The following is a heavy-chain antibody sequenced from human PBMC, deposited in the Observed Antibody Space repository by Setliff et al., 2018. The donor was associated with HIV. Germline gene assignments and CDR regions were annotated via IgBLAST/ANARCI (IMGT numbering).Heavy chain of an antibody. J-gene: IGHJ4*02. CDR2: MYTTGST. CDR1: GGSVNIGAYY. Sequence: SETLSLTCIVSGGSVNIGAYYWSWIRQPAGKGLEWIGRMYTTGSTKYNPSLESRVTMSLDTSKNHFSLELSSVTAADTAVYYCAREPGSGWYYFDNWGQGTQVTVSS. D-gene: IGHD6-19*01. V-gene: IGHV4-61*02. CDR3: AREPGSGWYYFDN.